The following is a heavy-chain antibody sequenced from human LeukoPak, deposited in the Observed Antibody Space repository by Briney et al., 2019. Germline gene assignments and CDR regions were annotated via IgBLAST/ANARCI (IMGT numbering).Heavy chain of an antibody. CDR3: ARVGRDGYNYVMGY. CDR1: GGSFSGYY. Sequence: SETLSLTCAVYGGSFSGYYWSWIRQPPGKGLEWIGSIYYSGSTYYNPSLKSRVTISVDTSKNQFSLKLSSVTAADTAVYYCARVGRDGYNYVMGYWGQGTLVTVSS. J-gene: IGHJ4*02. D-gene: IGHD5-24*01. V-gene: IGHV4-34*01. CDR2: IYYSGST.